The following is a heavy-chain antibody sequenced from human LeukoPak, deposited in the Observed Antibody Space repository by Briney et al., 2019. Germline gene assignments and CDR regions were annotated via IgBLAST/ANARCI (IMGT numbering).Heavy chain of an antibody. CDR2: IYPGDSDT. Sequence: GESLKISCKGSGYSFTSYWIGWVRQMPGKGLEWMGIIYPGDSDTRYSPSFQGQVTISADKSISTAYLQWSSLKASDTAMYYCARLDIVVVPAAIRNYYFYMDVWGKGTTVTVSS. CDR1: GYSFTSYW. CDR3: ARLDIVVVPAAIRNYYFYMDV. V-gene: IGHV5-51*01. D-gene: IGHD2-2*02. J-gene: IGHJ6*03.